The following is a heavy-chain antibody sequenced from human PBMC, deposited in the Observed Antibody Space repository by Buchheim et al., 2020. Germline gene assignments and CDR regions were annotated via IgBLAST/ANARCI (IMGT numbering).Heavy chain of an antibody. CDR2: ISYDGSNK. CDR1: GFTFSSYG. V-gene: IGHV3-30*18. Sequence: QVQLVESGGGVVQPGRSLRLSCAASGFTFSSYGMHWVRQAPGKGLEWVAVISYDGSNKYYADSVKGRFPISRDNSKNTLYLQMNSLRAEDTAVYYCAKDLTWIQLWFSFDYWGQGTL. D-gene: IGHD5-18*01. J-gene: IGHJ4*02. CDR3: AKDLTWIQLWFSFDY.